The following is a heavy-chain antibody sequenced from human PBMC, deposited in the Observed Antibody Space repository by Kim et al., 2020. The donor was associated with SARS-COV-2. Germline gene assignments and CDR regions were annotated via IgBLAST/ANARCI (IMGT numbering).Heavy chain of an antibody. CDR3: ARLYYYDSSGYYPPAFDI. J-gene: IGHJ3*02. V-gene: IGHV4-59*08. D-gene: IGHD3-22*01. CDR1: GGSISSYY. Sequence: SETLSLTCTVSGGSISSYYWSWIRQPPGKGLEWIGYIYYSGSTNYNPSLKSRVTISVDTSKNQFSLKLSSVTAADTAVYYCARLYYYDSSGYYPPAFDIWGQGTMVTVSS. CDR2: IYYSGST.